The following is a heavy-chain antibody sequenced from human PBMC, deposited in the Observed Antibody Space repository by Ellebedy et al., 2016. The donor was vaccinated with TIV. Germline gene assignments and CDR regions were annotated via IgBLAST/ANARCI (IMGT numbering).Heavy chain of an antibody. CDR2: ISSSSSYI. V-gene: IGHV3-21*04. CDR1: GFTFSSYS. CDR3: ASEPSFYYYDSSGYLHFDY. Sequence: PGGSLRLSCAASGFTFSSYSMNWVRQPPGKGLEWVSSISSSSSYIYYADSVKGRFTISRDNAKNTLYLQMNSLRAEDTAVYYCASEPSFYYYDSSGYLHFDYWGQGTLVTVSS. D-gene: IGHD3-22*01. J-gene: IGHJ4*02.